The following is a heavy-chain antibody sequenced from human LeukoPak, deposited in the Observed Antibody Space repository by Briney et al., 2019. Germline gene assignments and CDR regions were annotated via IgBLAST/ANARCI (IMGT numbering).Heavy chain of an antibody. V-gene: IGHV4-4*09. Sequence: SETLSLTCTVSGGSISSYYWSWIRQPPGKGLEWIGYIYTSGSTNYNPSLKSRVTISVDTSKNQFSPKLSSVTAADTAVYYCARQAYYYMDVWGKGTTVTVSS. J-gene: IGHJ6*03. CDR1: GGSISSYY. CDR2: IYTSGST. CDR3: ARQAYYYMDV.